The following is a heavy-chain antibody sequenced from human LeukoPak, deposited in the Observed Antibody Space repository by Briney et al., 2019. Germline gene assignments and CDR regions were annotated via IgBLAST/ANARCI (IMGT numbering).Heavy chain of an antibody. Sequence: GGSLRLSCAASGFIFSSYWMSWVRQAPGKGLEWVANIKQDGSEKYYVDSVKGRFTISRDNAKNTLYLQMNSLRAEDTAVYYCAREETYYYGSGSYDMDVWGKGTTVTVSS. CDR1: GFIFSSYW. V-gene: IGHV3-7*01. CDR3: AREETYYYGSGSYDMDV. D-gene: IGHD3-10*01. J-gene: IGHJ6*03. CDR2: IKQDGSEK.